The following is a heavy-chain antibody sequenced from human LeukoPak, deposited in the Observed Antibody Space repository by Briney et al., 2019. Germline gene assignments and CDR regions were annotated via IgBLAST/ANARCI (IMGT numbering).Heavy chain of an antibody. D-gene: IGHD2-2*01. J-gene: IGHJ6*03. V-gene: IGHV4-34*01. CDR3: ARGRYCSSTSCYRYYYYMDV. CDR1: GGSFSGYY. Sequence: PSETQSLTCAVYGGSFSGYYWSWIRQPPGKGLEWIGEINHSGSTNYNPSLKSRVTISVDTSKNQFSLKLSSVTAADTAVYYCARGRYCSSTSCYRYYYYMDVWGKGTTVTVSS. CDR2: INHSGST.